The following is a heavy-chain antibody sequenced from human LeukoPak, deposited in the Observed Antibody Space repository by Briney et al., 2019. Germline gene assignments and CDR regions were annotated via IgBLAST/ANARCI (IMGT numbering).Heavy chain of an antibody. D-gene: IGHD3-22*01. CDR1: GFPFSSYA. J-gene: IGHJ4*02. CDR3: AKGYYYDSSGYFDY. V-gene: IGHV3-23*01. Sequence: GSLRLSCAASGFPFSSYAMSWVRQAPGKGLEWVSAISGSGGSTYYADSVKGRFTISRDNSKNTLYLQMNSLRAEDTAVYYCAKGYYYDSSGYFDYWGQGTLVTVSS. CDR2: ISGSGGST.